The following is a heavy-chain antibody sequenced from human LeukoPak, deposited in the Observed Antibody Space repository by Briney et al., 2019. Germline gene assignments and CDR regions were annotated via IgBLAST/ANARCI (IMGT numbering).Heavy chain of an antibody. V-gene: IGHV1-69*05. J-gene: IGHJ4*02. D-gene: IGHD5-18*01. CDR3: ARGIFSGHDTAMVY. CDR2: IIPIFGTA. Sequence: ASVKVSCKASGGTFSSYAISWVRQAPGQGLEWMGGIIPIFGTANYAQKFQGRVTITTDESTSTAYMELSSLRSEDTAVYYCARGIFSGHDTAMVYWGQGTLVTVSS. CDR1: GGTFSSYA.